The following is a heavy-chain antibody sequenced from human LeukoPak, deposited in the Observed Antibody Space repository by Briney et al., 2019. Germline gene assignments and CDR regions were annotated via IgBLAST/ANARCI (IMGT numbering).Heavy chain of an antibody. Sequence: SETLSLTCTISGDSTSSDRYYGGWVRQPPGKGLEWIGNIYYSGSTYYNPSLKSRVSMPVDTSKNQFFLKLNSVTAADTAVYYCARGRPYSGGYHLDYWGQGTLVTVSP. D-gene: IGHD1-26*01. V-gene: IGHV4-39*01. CDR1: GDSTSSDRYY. CDR2: IYYSGST. CDR3: ARGRPYSGGYHLDY. J-gene: IGHJ4*02.